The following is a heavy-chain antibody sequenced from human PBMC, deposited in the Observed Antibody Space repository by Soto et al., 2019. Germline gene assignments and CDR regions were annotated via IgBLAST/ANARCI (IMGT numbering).Heavy chain of an antibody. CDR1: GGSISRGASY. CDR3: ARISRLHYPGDVDF. CDR2: IYSSGST. Sequence: SETLSLTCTVSGGSISRGASYWSWIRQHPGGGLEWIGHIYSSGSTSYNPSLRSRVAISVDTSDNQFSLNLNSVTAADTAVYYCARISRLHYPGDVDFWVRGIMVT. D-gene: IGHD2-21*02. J-gene: IGHJ4*02. V-gene: IGHV4-31*03.